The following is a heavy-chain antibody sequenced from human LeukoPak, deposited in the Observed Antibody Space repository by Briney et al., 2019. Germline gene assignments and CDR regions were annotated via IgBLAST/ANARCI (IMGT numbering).Heavy chain of an antibody. Sequence: GGSLRLSCAASGFTFSKYWMTWVRQAPGKGLEWVANIKRDASEKYYVDSVKGRFTISRDNAKNLLYLQMNSLRAEDTAVYYCARPPSIAAAGQDWGPGTLVTVSS. V-gene: IGHV3-7*01. CDR3: ARPPSIAAAGQD. J-gene: IGHJ4*02. D-gene: IGHD6-13*01. CDR1: GFTFSKYW. CDR2: IKRDASEK.